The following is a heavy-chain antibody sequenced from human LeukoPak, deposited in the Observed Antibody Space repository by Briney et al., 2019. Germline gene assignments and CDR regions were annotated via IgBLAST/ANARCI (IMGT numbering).Heavy chain of an antibody. J-gene: IGHJ3*02. CDR2: IYYSGST. CDR3: ARQIIAVNAFDI. D-gene: IGHD2/OR15-2a*01. V-gene: IGHV4-39*01. CDR1: GGSISSTFDY. Sequence: SETLSLTCTVSGGSISSTFDYWGWIRQPPGKGMEWIGSIYYSGSTFYNPSLKSQVIISVDTSKNQFSLKLSSVTAADTAVYYCARQIIAVNAFDIWGQGTMVTVSS.